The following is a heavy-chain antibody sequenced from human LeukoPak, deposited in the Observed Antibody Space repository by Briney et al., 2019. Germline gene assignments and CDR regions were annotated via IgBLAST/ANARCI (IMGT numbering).Heavy chain of an antibody. Sequence: SQTLSLTCAISGDSVSSNSAAWNWIRQSPSRGLEWLGRTYYRSEWYNDYAVSVKSRITNNPDTSKNQFSLQLNSVTPEDTAVYYCARDSIQSEVDGSGSYGQTYYYYYYGMDVWGQGTTVTVSS. J-gene: IGHJ6*02. CDR2: TYYRSEWYN. V-gene: IGHV6-1*01. CDR3: ARDSIQSEVDGSGSYGQTYYYYYYGMDV. D-gene: IGHD3-10*01. CDR1: GDSVSSNSAA.